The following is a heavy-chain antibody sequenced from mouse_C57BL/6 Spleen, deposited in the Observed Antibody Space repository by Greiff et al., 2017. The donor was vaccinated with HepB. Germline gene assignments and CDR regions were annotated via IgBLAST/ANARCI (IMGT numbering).Heavy chain of an antibody. V-gene: IGHV2-2*01. Sequence: QVQLKQSGPGLVQPSQSLSITCTVSGFSLTSYGVHWVRQSPGKGLEWLGVIWSGGSTDYNAAFITRLSISKDNSKSQVFFKMNSLQADDPAIYYCASYYYGSSYAMDYWGQGTSVTVSS. D-gene: IGHD1-1*01. CDR2: IWSGGST. J-gene: IGHJ4*01. CDR1: GFSLTSYG. CDR3: ASYYYGSSYAMDY.